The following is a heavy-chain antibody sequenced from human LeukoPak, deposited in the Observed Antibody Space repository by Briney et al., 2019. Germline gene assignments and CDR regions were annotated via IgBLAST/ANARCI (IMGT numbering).Heavy chain of an antibody. J-gene: IGHJ4*02. V-gene: IGHV3-53*01. CDR2: IYSGGST. CDR3: ARGLYYFDTSGYLYY. D-gene: IGHD3-22*01. CDR1: GFTLSSNY. Sequence: GGSLRLSCAASGFTLSSNYMSWVRQAPGKGLEGVSVIYSGGSTYYADSVKGRFTISRDNSKNTLYLQMNSLRAEDTAVYYCARGLYYFDTSGYLYYWGQGTLVTVSS.